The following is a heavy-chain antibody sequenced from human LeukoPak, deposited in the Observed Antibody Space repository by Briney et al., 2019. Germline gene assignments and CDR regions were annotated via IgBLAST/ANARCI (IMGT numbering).Heavy chain of an antibody. CDR3: AREGYSPFFDY. CDR1: GGSISSSSYY. CDR2: IYYSGST. V-gene: IGHV4-39*02. D-gene: IGHD5-18*01. J-gene: IGHJ4*02. Sequence: PSGTLSLTCTVSGGSISSSSYYWGWIRQPSGKGLEWIGSIYYSGSTYYNPSLKSRVTISVDTSKNQFSLKLSSVTAADTAVYYCAREGYSPFFDYWGQGTLVTVSS.